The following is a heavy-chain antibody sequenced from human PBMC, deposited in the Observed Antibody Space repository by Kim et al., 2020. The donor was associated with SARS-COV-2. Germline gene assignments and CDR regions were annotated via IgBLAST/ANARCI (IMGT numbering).Heavy chain of an antibody. D-gene: IGHD1-26*01. V-gene: IGHV4-4*07. CDR1: GGSISSNY. J-gene: IGHJ4*02. CDR3: ARGSSQHGGIFDY. CDR2: IYTSGST. Sequence: SETLSLTCTVSGGSISSNYWGWIRQPAGKGLEYIGRIYTSGSTNYNPSLKSRVTMSVDTSKNQFSLNLSSVTAADTAMYYCARGSSQHGGIFDYWGQGTLVTVSS.